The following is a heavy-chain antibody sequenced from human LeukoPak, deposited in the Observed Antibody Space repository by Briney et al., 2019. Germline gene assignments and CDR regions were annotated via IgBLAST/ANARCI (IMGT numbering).Heavy chain of an antibody. V-gene: IGHV4-34*01. D-gene: IGHD3-3*01. CDR3: ARVGGVERDY. CDR2: INHSGST. CDR1: GGSFSGYY. Sequence: SETLSLTCAVYGGSFSGYYWSWLRQPPGEGLEWIGEINHSGSTNYNPSLKSRVTISVDTSKNQFSLKLSSVTAADTAVYYCARVGGVERDYWGQGTLVTVSS. J-gene: IGHJ4*02.